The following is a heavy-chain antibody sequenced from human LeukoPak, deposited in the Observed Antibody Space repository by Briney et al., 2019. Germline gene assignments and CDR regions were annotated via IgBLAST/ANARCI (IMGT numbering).Heavy chain of an antibody. CDR1: GYTFTSYA. J-gene: IGHJ4*02. D-gene: IGHD3-16*01. Sequence: ASVKVSCKASGYTFTSYAMHWVRQAPGQRLEWMGWINAGNGNTKYSQKFQGRVTITRDTSASTAYMELSSLTSGDTAVYYCARDLYGDYFDYWGQGTLVTVSS. V-gene: IGHV1-3*01. CDR3: ARDLYGDYFDY. CDR2: INAGNGNT.